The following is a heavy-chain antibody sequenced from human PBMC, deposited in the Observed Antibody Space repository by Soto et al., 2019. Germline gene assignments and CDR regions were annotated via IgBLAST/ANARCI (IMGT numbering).Heavy chain of an antibody. J-gene: IGHJ5*02. CDR2: VIPSSGTP. Sequence: SVKVSCKASGGTFSAYAINWLRQAPGQGLEWMGGVIPSSGTPDYAQKFQGRVTITADEATTTAYMELSSLRSEDTAVYYCARVVPGAEAWFGPWGQGTLVTVSS. D-gene: IGHD2-2*01. CDR3: ARVVPGAEAWFGP. CDR1: GGTFSAYA. V-gene: IGHV1-69*13.